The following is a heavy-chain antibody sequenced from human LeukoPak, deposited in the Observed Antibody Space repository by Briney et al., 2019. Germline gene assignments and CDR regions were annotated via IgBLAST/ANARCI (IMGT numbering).Heavy chain of an antibody. CDR1: GGSISSGDYY. D-gene: IGHD3-10*01. V-gene: IGHV4-61*02. CDR2: IYTSGST. CDR3: TRDITMVRGIIRGQYFDY. Sequence: SETLSLTCTVSGGSISSGDYYWSWIRQPAGKGLEWIGRIYTSGSTNYNPSLKSRVTISVDPSKNQFSLKLSSVTAADTAVYYCTRDITMVRGIIRGQYFDYRGQGTLVTVSS. J-gene: IGHJ4*02.